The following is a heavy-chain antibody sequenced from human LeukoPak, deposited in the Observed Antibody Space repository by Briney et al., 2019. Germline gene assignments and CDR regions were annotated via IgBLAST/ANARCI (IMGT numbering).Heavy chain of an antibody. CDR3: ARDLYDSSVADY. CDR1: GYTFASYG. CDR2: ISAYDGNT. J-gene: IGHJ4*02. D-gene: IGHD3-22*01. Sequence: ASVKVSCKASGYTFASYGISWVRQAPGQGLEWMGWISAYDGNTNYARKLQGRVTMTTDASTSTAYMELSSLRSEDTAVYYCARDLYDSSVADYWGQGTLVTVSS. V-gene: IGHV1-18*01.